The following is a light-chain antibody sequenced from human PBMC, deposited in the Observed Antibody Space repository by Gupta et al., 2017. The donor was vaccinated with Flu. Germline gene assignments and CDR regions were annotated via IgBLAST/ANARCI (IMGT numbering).Light chain of an antibody. V-gene: IGLV2-14*04. Sequence: NNDVGGYDLVSWYQQHPGKAPKLLIYDVTLRPSGVSNRFSGSKSGNTASLIISGVQAEDEADYFCSSYTSINTRIFGGGTNLTV. J-gene: IGLJ2*01. CDR3: SSYTSINTRI. CDR2: DVT. CDR1: NNDVGGYDL.